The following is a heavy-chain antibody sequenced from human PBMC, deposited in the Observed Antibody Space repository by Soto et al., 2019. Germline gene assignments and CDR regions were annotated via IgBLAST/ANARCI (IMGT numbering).Heavy chain of an antibody. CDR1: RYTFTSYA. V-gene: IGHV1-3*01. Sequence: ASVKVSCKASRYTFTSYAMHWVRQAPGQRLEWMGWINAGNGNTKYSQKFQGRVTITRDTSASTAYMELSSLRSEDTAVYYCARGLNGYLHYFDYWGQGTPVTGSS. D-gene: IGHD5-18*01. J-gene: IGHJ4*02. CDR2: INAGNGNT. CDR3: ARGLNGYLHYFDY.